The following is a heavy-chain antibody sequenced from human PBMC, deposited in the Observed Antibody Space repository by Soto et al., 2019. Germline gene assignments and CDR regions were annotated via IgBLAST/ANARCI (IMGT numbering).Heavy chain of an antibody. CDR2: IYYSGSI. CDR1: GDSISSLY. D-gene: IGHD6-19*01. V-gene: IGHV4-59*01. CDR3: AKSLWDTSGWKTDS. Sequence: QVQLQESGPGLVKPSETLSLTCTVSGDSISSLYWSWIRQPPGKGLEWIGYIYYSGSINYNPSLKSRVTISVHTSKNQFSLRLSSVTAADTAVYYCAKSLWDTSGWKTDSWGQGTLVTVSS. J-gene: IGHJ4*02.